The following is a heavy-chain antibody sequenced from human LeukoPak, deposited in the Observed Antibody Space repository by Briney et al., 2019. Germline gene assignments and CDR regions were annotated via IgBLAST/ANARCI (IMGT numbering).Heavy chain of an antibody. CDR2: ISGDGGTT. V-gene: IGHV3-43*02. J-gene: IGHJ5*01. CDR3: AKHNWNYDS. D-gene: IGHD1-1*01. CDR1: GFTFDDYS. Sequence: GGSLRLSCAASGFTFDDYSMHWVRQAPGKGLEWVSLISGDGGTTYYADSVKGRFTISRDNSKNSLYLQMSSLRTEDTALCYCAKHNWNYDSWGQGTLVTVSS.